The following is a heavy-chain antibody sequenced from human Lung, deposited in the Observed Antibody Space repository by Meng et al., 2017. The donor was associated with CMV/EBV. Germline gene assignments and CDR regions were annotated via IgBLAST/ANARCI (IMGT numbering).Heavy chain of an antibody. CDR1: CESVSGCG. CDR2: VIAGNGNT. D-gene: IGHD2-8*02. Sequence: SSKASCESVSGCGVLRVRRQPAEGRVGMVCVIAGNGNTEYAETVKGRFTMTRDKSKSTVYLEMRSLREGDTAAYYCARSWVGWWYLDYWGQGTLVTVSS. CDR3: ARSWVGWWYLDY. V-gene: IGHV1-18*01. J-gene: IGHJ4*02.